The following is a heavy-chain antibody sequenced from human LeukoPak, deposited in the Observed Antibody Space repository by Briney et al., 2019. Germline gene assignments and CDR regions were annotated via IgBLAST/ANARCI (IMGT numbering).Heavy chain of an antibody. V-gene: IGHV1-18*01. D-gene: IGHD6-13*01. Sequence: ASVKVSCRASGYTFTSYGISWVRQAPGQGLEWMGWISAYNGNTIYVQKLQDRVTMTTDTSTSTAYMELRSLRSDDTAVYYCARGRAAASFSGPNWFDPWGQGTLVTVSS. CDR1: GYTFTSYG. J-gene: IGHJ5*02. CDR3: ARGRAAASFSGPNWFDP. CDR2: ISAYNGNT.